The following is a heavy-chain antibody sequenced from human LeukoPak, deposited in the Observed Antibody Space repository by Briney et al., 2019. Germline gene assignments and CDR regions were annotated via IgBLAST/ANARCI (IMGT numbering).Heavy chain of an antibody. V-gene: IGHV3-23*01. Sequence: GGSLRLSCAASGFTFSSYAMSWVRQAPAKGLEWVSAISGSGGSTYYADSVKGRFTISRDNARNTLSLQMNSLTIEDTAVYYCVVVVEPPDSDGFDVWGQGTMITVSS. CDR2: ISGSGGST. J-gene: IGHJ3*01. CDR1: GFTFSSYA. CDR3: VVVVEPPDSDGFDV. D-gene: IGHD1-14*01.